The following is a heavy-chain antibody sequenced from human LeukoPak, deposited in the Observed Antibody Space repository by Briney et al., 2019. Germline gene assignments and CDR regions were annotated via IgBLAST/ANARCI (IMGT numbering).Heavy chain of an antibody. CDR2: ISYDGNTR. V-gene: IGHV3-30*01. CDR3: ARGGIPTGRYYYFYYMDV. J-gene: IGHJ6*03. Sequence: PGGSLRLSCAASGFTFSRHVMQWVRQAPGKGLEWVAVISYDGNTRFYADSVKGRFTISRDNSRNSLYLQMNSLSGDDAAVYSCARGGIPTGRYYYFYYMDVWGKGTAVTVSS. CDR1: GFTFSRHV. D-gene: IGHD1-14*01.